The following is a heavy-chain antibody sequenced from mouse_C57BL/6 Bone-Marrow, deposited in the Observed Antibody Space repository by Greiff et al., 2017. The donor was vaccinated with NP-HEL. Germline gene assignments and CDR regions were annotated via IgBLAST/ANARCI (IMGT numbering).Heavy chain of an antibody. J-gene: IGHJ3*01. CDR1: GYTFTEYT. CDR3: ARHEDYYDYDGWFAY. D-gene: IGHD2-4*01. CDR2: CYPGSGSI. Sequence: VKLMESGAELVKPGASVKLSCKASGYTFTEYTIHWVKQRSGQGLEWIGWCYPGSGSIKYDEKFKDKATLTADKSSSTVYMELSRLTSEDSAVYFCARHEDYYDYDGWFAYWGQGTLVTVSA. V-gene: IGHV1-62-2*01.